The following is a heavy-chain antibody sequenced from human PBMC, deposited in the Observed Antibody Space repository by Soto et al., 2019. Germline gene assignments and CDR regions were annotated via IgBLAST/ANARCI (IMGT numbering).Heavy chain of an antibody. D-gene: IGHD6-19*01. Sequence: QITLKESGPTVVKPTQTLTLTCSLSGFSLNTGGVGVGWIRQTPGKALEWLAVIYWDDDKSWNPSLRDRLTSRRDASDDQVVLTVTNLAPVDTGTYYCARSRGGFGGGWTTPYFDYWGQGTLVTVSS. CDR2: IYWDDDK. V-gene: IGHV2-5*02. J-gene: IGHJ4*02. CDR1: GFSLNTGGVG. CDR3: ARSRGGFGGGWTTPYFDY.